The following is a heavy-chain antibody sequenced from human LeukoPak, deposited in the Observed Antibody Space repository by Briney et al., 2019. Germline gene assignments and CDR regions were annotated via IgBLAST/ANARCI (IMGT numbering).Heavy chain of an antibody. D-gene: IGHD4-17*01. Sequence: SETLSLTCTVSGGSMSSSSYYWGWIRQPPGKGLEWIGSIYYSGSTYYNPSLKSRVTTSADTSKNEFSLKLSSVTAADTAVYYCARAGTNLGDYDYWGQGTLVTVSS. CDR2: IYYSGST. CDR1: GGSMSSSSYY. V-gene: IGHV4-39*07. J-gene: IGHJ4*02. CDR3: ARAGTNLGDYDY.